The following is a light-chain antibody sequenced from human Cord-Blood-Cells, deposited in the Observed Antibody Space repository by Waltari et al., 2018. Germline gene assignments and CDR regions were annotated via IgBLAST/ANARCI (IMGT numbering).Light chain of an antibody. CDR1: QSISSR. Sequence: DIQITQSPSILSASVGDRVTITCRASQSISSRLAWYQQKTGKAPKLLIYKASSLESGVPSRFSGSGSGTEFTLTISSLQPDDFATYYCQQYNSYWTFGQGTKVEIK. J-gene: IGKJ1*01. CDR2: KAS. CDR3: QQYNSYWT. V-gene: IGKV1-5*03.